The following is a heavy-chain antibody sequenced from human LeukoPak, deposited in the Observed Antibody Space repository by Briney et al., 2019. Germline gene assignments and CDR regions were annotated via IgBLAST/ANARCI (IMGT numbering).Heavy chain of an antibody. CDR3: ARGGKYYDILTGYYYYYGMDV. D-gene: IGHD3-9*01. CDR1: GGSFSGYY. J-gene: IGHJ6*04. CDR2: INHSGST. Sequence: SETRSLTCAAYGGSFSGYYWSWIRQPPGKGLEWIGEINHSGSTNYNPSLKSRVTISVDTSKNQFSLKLSSVTAADTAVYYCARGGKYYDILTGYYYYYGMDVWGKGTTVTVSS. V-gene: IGHV4-34*01.